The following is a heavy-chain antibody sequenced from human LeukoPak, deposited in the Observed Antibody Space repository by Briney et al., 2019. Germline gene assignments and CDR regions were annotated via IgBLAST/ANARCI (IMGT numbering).Heavy chain of an antibody. CDR2: IRSNGETT. CDR1: GFTFSSIA. CDR3: AKDRVVRGVMGAGGY. V-gene: IGHV3-23*01. D-gene: IGHD3-10*01. J-gene: IGHJ4*02. Sequence: PGGSLRLSCAASGFTFSSIAMTWVRQAPGKGLEWVSTIRSNGETTYNADSVKGRFTISRDNSKNTLYLQMNSLRAEDTAVYYCAKDRVVRGVMGAGGYWGQGTLVTVSS.